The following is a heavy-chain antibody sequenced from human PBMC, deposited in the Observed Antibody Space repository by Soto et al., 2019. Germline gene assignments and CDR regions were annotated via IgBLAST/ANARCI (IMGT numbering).Heavy chain of an antibody. CDR2: ISYDGSNK. CDR3: AKGYYDFWSGFTQY. CDR1: GFTFSNYG. D-gene: IGHD3-3*01. J-gene: IGHJ6*02. V-gene: IGHV3-30*18. Sequence: GGSLRLSCAASGFTFSNYGMHWVRQAPGKGLEWVAVISYDGSNKYYADSVKGRFTISRDNSKNTLYLQMSSLRAEDTAVYYCAKGYYDFWSGFTQYWGQGTTVTVSS.